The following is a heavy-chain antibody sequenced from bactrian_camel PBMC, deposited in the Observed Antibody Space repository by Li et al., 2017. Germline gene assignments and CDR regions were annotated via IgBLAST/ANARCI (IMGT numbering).Heavy chain of an antibody. J-gene: IGHJ6*01. V-gene: IGHV3S26*01. CDR3: ATVMSLSWPAPFGF. CDR2: LDDDGTT. CDR1: GYTYSTYC. D-gene: IGHD1*01. Sequence: HVQLVESGGGSVQAGGSLRLSCAASGYTYSTYCMGWFRQTPGKRREGVAALDDDGTTTYADSVKGRFTISRDNAKKTLYLQMNSLKPEDTAVYYCATVMSLSWPAPFGFWGQGTQVTVS.